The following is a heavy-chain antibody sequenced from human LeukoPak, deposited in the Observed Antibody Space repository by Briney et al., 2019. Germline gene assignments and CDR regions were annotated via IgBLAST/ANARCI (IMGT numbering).Heavy chain of an antibody. CDR3: ARLNGDGFDI. V-gene: IGHV4-4*07. CDR2: IYSSGST. J-gene: IGHJ3*02. Sequence: SETLSLTCTVSGGSLGGYYWYWIRQPAGRGLEWIGRIYSSGSTNYAPSLKSRVTMSIDTSKKHLSLKLNTVTAADTAVYYCARLNGDGFDIWGQGTKVTVSS. CDR1: GGSLGGYY. D-gene: IGHD2-8*01.